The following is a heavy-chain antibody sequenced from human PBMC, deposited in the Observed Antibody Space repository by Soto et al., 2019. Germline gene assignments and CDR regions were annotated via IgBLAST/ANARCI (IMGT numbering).Heavy chain of an antibody. CDR2: IYYSGTT. CDR1: GGSISSASNY. Sequence: QVQLQESGPGLVKPSQTLSLTCTVSGGSISSASNYWSWIRQYPGKGLEWIGYIYYSGTTYYNPSLKSRITISIDTSKNQFSLKLTSVTAADTAVYFCARSQTSSYIDYWGQGTLVTVSS. J-gene: IGHJ4*02. D-gene: IGHD1-20*01. V-gene: IGHV4-31*03. CDR3: ARSQTSSYIDY.